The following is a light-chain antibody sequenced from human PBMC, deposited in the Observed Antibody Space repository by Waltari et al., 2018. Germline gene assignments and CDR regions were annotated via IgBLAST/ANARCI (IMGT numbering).Light chain of an antibody. Sequence: EIVLTQSPATLSLSPGETATLPCRASQSVGTYLAWYQRKPGQAPRLLIYDASNRATGIPARFRGSGSGTDFTLTISSLEAEDFAVYYCQQRSSWTPHTFGQGARLEIK. CDR3: QQRSSWTPHT. CDR1: QSVGTY. J-gene: IGKJ2*01. CDR2: DAS. V-gene: IGKV3-11*01.